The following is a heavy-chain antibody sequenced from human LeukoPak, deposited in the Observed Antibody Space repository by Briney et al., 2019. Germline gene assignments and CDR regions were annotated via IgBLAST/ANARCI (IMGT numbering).Heavy chain of an antibody. CDR3: AREKRGDYYDRDGDWFDA. J-gene: IGHJ5*02. D-gene: IGHD3-22*01. Sequence: GGSLRLSCAASGFTVSSNYMSWVRQAPGKGLEWVSVIYSGGSTYYADSLKGRFTISRDNSKSTLYLQMNTLRAEDTAVYYCAREKRGDYYDRDGDWFDAWGPGTLVTVSS. V-gene: IGHV3-53*01. CDR2: IYSGGST. CDR1: GFTVSSNY.